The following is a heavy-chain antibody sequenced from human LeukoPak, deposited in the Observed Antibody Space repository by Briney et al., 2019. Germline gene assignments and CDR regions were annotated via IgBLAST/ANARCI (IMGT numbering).Heavy chain of an antibody. CDR1: GYTFTSYG. J-gene: IGHJ5*02. V-gene: IGHV1-18*01. Sequence: VASVKVSCKASGYTFTSYGISWVRQAPGQGLGWMGWISAYNGNTNYAQKLQGRVTMTTDTSTSTAYMELRSLRSDDTAVYYCARDRGYYGSGSYYQRRWFDPWGQGTLVTVSS. D-gene: IGHD3-10*01. CDR3: ARDRGYYGSGSYYQRRWFDP. CDR2: ISAYNGNT.